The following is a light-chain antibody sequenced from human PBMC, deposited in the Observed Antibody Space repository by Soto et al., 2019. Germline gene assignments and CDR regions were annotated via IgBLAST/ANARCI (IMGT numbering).Light chain of an antibody. Sequence: EIVITQSPATLSVSPGERATLSCRASQRVSSNLAWYQQIPGQAPRLLISGASTRATGIPARFSGSGSETEFTLTISSLQSEDFAVYYCQQYENWPRTFGQGTKV. CDR3: QQYENWPRT. V-gene: IGKV3-15*01. J-gene: IGKJ1*01. CDR2: GAS. CDR1: QRVSSN.